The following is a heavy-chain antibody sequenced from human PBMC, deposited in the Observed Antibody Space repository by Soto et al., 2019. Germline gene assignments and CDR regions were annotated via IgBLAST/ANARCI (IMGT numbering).Heavy chain of an antibody. CDR2: IDGSGGIT. CDR1: GFTFGTTD. D-gene: IGHD3-10*01. J-gene: IGHJ5*02. CDR3: VKNSGWFNT. Sequence: QLLQSGGGLVQPGGSLTLSCAASGFTFGTTDMSWVRQAPGEGLEWVSTIDGSGGITYYADSVKGGFTITRDKSRNTVYLQMNSLRCDDTALYYCVKNSGWFNTWGQGALVTVSS. V-gene: IGHV3-23*01.